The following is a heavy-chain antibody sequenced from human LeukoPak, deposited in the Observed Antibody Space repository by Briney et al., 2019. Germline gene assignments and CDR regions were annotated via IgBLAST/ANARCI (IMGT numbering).Heavy chain of an antibody. V-gene: IGHV4-39*01. Sequence: SETLSLTCTVSSGSISSNNYYWGWIRQPPGKGLQWIGKIYYSGSTYYNPSLKSRVIISVDTSKNQFSLKLSSVTAADTAVYFCARLGTGDCSGTCYGFDCWGQGTLVTVSS. CDR3: ARLGTGDCSGTCYGFDC. CDR1: SGSISSNNYY. D-gene: IGHD2-2*01. CDR2: IYYSGST. J-gene: IGHJ4*02.